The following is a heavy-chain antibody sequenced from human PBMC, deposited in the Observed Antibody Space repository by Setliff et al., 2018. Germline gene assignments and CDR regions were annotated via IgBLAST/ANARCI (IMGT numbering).Heavy chain of an antibody. Sequence: PSETLSLTCSVSGGSISSGSDYWTWIRQHPGKGLEWIGYIYYSGSTYYNPSLKSRVTISVDTSKNQFSLKLSSVTAADTAVYYCARGGYCSSTSCYGWFDPWGQGTLVTVSS. CDR1: GGSISSGSDY. V-gene: IGHV4-31*03. D-gene: IGHD2-2*01. CDR2: IYYSGST. J-gene: IGHJ5*02. CDR3: ARGGYCSSTSCYGWFDP.